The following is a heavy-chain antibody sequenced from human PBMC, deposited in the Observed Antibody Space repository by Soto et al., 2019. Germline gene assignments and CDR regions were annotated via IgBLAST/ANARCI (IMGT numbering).Heavy chain of an antibody. D-gene: IGHD4-4*01. CDR3: ARGVNAVYFDD. CDR2: IYYSGST. CDR1: GGSISSYY. J-gene: IGHJ4*02. V-gene: IGHV4-59*01. Sequence: PSETLSLTCTVSGGSISSYYWSWIRQPPGKGLEWIGYIYYSGSTNYNPSLKSRVTISVDTSKNQFSLKLSSVTAADTAVDYCARGVNAVYFDDWGQGTLVTVSS.